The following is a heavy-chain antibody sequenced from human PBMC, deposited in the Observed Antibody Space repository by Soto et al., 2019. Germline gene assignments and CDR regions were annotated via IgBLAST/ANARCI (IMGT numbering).Heavy chain of an antibody. D-gene: IGHD2-2*01. CDR2: IYWDDDK. Sequence: QITLKESGPTLVKPTQTLTLTCTFSGFSLSTSGVGVGWIRQPPGKALEWLALIYWDDDKRYSPSLKSRLTITKDTSKNQVVLTMTNMDPVDTATYYCAQYCISTSCYMGAFAWWGQGTLVTVSS. V-gene: IGHV2-5*02. CDR3: AQYCISTSCYMGAFAW. CDR1: GFSLSTSGVG. J-gene: IGHJ4*02.